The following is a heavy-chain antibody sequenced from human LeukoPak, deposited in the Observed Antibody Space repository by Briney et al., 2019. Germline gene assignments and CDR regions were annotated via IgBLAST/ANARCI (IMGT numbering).Heavy chain of an antibody. Sequence: ASVKVSCKASGYTFISYDINWVRQATGQGLEWMGWMNPNSGNTGYAQKFQGRVTMTRNTSISTAYMELSSLRSEDTAVYYCARDPPIFGVVIGDDYWGQGTLVTVSS. J-gene: IGHJ4*02. D-gene: IGHD3-3*01. CDR1: GYTFISYD. CDR3: ARDPPIFGVVIGDDY. V-gene: IGHV1-8*01. CDR2: MNPNSGNT.